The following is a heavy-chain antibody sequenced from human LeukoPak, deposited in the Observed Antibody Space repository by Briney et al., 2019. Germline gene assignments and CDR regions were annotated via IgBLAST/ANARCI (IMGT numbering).Heavy chain of an antibody. CDR3: ARGPLPVDTAMVTVDY. CDR1: GFTFSSYA. CDR2: ISYDGSNK. D-gene: IGHD5-18*01. J-gene: IGHJ4*02. Sequence: PGRSLRLSCAASGFTFSSYAMHRVRQAPGKGLEWVAVISYDGSNKYYADSVKGRFTISRDNSKNTLYLQMNSLRAEDTAVYYCARGPLPVDTAMVTVDYWGQGTLVTVSP. V-gene: IGHV3-30*04.